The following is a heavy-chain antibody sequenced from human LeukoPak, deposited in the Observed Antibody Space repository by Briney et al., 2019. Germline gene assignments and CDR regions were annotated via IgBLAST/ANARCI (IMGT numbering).Heavy chain of an antibody. CDR1: GGTFSSYA. Sequence: SVKVSCKASGGTFSSYAISWVRQAPGQGLEWMGGIIPIFGTANYAQKFQGRVAITADESTSTAYMELSSLRSEDTAVYYCARPLSGGSSWYSLYYYGMDVWGQGTTVTVSS. D-gene: IGHD6-13*01. CDR3: ARPLSGGSSWYSLYYYGMDV. V-gene: IGHV1-69*13. CDR2: IIPIFGTA. J-gene: IGHJ6*02.